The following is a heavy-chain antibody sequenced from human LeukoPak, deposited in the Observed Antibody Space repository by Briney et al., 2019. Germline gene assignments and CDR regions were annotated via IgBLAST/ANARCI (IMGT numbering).Heavy chain of an antibody. V-gene: IGHV7-4-1*02. Sequence: ASVKVSCKASGYTFTSYAMNWVRQAPGQGLEWMGWINTSTGNPTYVQGFTGRLVFSLDTSVSTIYLQINSLKAEDTAVYYCARGLGGPTVCSDYWGQGTLVTVSS. CDR1: GYTFTSYA. D-gene: IGHD3-16*01. J-gene: IGHJ4*02. CDR2: INTSTGNP. CDR3: ARGLGGPTVCSDY.